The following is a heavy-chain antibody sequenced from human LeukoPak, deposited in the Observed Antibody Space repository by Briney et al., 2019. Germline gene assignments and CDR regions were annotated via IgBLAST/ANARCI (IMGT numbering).Heavy chain of an antibody. CDR3: ARISSSGYLDY. D-gene: IGHD3-22*01. CDR1: GFSLSTSGMR. Sequence: SGPTLVNPTQTLTLTCTFSGFSLSTSGMRVSWIRQPPGKALEWLARIDWDDDKFYSTSLKTRLTISKDTSKNQVVLTMTNMDPVDTATYSCARISSSGYLDYWGQGTLVTVSS. CDR2: IDWDDDK. V-gene: IGHV2-70*04. J-gene: IGHJ4*02.